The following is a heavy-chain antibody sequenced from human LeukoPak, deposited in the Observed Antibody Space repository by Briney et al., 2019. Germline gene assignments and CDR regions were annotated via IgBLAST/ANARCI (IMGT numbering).Heavy chain of an antibody. CDR2: INWNGGST. D-gene: IGHD3-9*01. CDR1: GFTFDDYG. Sequence: RGSPRLSCAASGFTFDDYGMSWVRQAPGKGLEWVSGINWNGGSTGYADSVKGRFTISRDNAKNSLYLQMNSLRAEDTALYYCARDSDYDILTGHSPFDYGGRGNVDTVSS. V-gene: IGHV3-20*04. J-gene: IGHJ4*02. CDR3: ARDSDYDILTGHSPFDY.